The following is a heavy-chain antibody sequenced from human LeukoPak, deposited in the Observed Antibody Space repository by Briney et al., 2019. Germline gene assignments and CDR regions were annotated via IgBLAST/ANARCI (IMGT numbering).Heavy chain of an antibody. CDR1: GFTFDYYA. D-gene: IGHD6-13*01. V-gene: IGHV3-43*02. J-gene: IGHJ4*02. CDR3: AQDKGGSSWYYLDS. Sequence: PGGSLRLSCVASGFTFDYYAMHWVRQAPGKGLEWVSLISGDGGSTYYTDSVKGRFTISRDNSKNSLYLQMNSLRTEDTALYYCAQDKGGSSWYYLDSWGQGTLVTVSS. CDR2: ISGDGGST.